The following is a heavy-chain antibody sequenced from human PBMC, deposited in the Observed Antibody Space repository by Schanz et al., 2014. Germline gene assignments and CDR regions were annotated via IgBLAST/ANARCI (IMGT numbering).Heavy chain of an antibody. Sequence: QVQLVQSGSEVKKPGSSVRVSCKASGGPLSSYPINWVRQAPGQGLEWMGGVIPMLGITNYAERFQGRVTFTADKSTSTAFLEVNSLRSEDTAVYYCARTGYDPSLTHWGQGTLVTVSS. CDR1: GGPLSSYP. CDR3: ARTGYDPSLTH. D-gene: IGHD5-12*01. J-gene: IGHJ4*02. CDR2: VIPMLGIT. V-gene: IGHV1-69*04.